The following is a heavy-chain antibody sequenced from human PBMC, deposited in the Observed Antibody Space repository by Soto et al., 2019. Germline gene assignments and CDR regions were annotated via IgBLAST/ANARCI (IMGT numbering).Heavy chain of an antibody. V-gene: IGHV3-72*01. CDR2: SRNKANSYST. CDR1: GFTFSDHY. CDR3: AKFSRRYTCGRVY. Sequence: EVQLVESGGGLVQPGGSLRLSCAASGFTFSDHYMDWVRQAPGKGLEWVGRSRNKANSYSTEYAASVKGRFPISREKSKNPLCLQMNNLNPDHSAVYYCAKFSRRYTCGRVYCGQATLVTVSS. D-gene: IGHD1-26*01. J-gene: IGHJ1*01.